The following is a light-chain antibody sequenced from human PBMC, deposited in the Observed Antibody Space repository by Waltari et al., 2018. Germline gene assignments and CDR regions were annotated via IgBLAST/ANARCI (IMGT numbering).Light chain of an antibody. CDR3: QQVNGYPLT. V-gene: IGKV1-9*01. CDR2: AAS. CDR1: QGITTY. J-gene: IGKJ4*01. Sequence: IRLTHSQPFLPAPVEDKVPITCRASQGITTYLVWYQQKPGKAPKVLIYAASTLQSGVPSRFSGSGSGTEFTLTITSLQPEDFATYYCQQVNGYPLTFGGGTKVEIK.